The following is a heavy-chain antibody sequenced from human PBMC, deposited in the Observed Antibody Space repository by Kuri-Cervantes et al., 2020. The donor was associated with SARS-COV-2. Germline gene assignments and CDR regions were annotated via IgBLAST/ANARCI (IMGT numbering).Heavy chain of an antibody. V-gene: IGHV1-18*01. CDR1: GYTFTSYG. CDR2: ISAYNGNS. J-gene: IGHJ3*02. CDR3: ATRSYYDFWSGYLYTLNLDAFDI. Sequence: ASVKVSCKASGYTFTSYGICWVRQAPGQGLEWMGWISAYNGNSNYAQKLQGTVTMNTDTSTSTAYMELRSLRSDDSAVYYCATRSYYDFWSGYLYTLNLDAFDIWGQGTMVTVSS. D-gene: IGHD3-3*01.